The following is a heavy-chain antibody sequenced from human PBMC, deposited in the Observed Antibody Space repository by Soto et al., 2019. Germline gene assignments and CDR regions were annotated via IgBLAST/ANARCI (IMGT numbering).Heavy chain of an antibody. J-gene: IGHJ4*02. CDR2: IYYRGST. Sequence: SETLSLTCIVSADSVSSGTYYWSWIRQPPGKGLEWIGYIYYRGSTNYNPSLKSRVTISIDTSRNQFSLKVSSVTAADTAVYYCARGLDYVGFDYWGQGTLVTVSS. V-gene: IGHV4-61*01. CDR1: ADSVSSGTYY. D-gene: IGHD4-17*01. CDR3: ARGLDYVGFDY.